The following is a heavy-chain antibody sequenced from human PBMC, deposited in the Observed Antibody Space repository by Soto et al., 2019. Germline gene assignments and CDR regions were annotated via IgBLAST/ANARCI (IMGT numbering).Heavy chain of an antibody. V-gene: IGHV1-69*13. D-gene: IGHD3-22*01. CDR2: IIPIFGTA. CDR3: ASGPPKDYYDSSGKLFDY. Sequence: GASVKVSCKASGGTFSSYAISWVRQAPGQGLEWMGGIIPIFGTANYAQKFQGRVTITADESTSTAYMELSSLRSEDTAVYYCASGPPKDYYDSSGKLFDYWGQGTLVTV. CDR1: GGTFSSYA. J-gene: IGHJ4*02.